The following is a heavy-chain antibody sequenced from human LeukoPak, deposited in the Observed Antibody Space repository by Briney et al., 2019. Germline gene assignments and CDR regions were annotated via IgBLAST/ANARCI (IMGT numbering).Heavy chain of an antibody. V-gene: IGHV3-53*01. CDR2: IYSGGKT. CDR1: GFTVSSNS. J-gene: IGHJ4*02. D-gene: IGHD2-15*01. CDR3: ARRAGEYSHPYDY. Sequence: GRSLRLSCTVSGFTVSSNSWSWVRQAPGKGLEWVSFIYSGGKTHSSDSVKGRFTISRDNSKNTLYLQMSSLRAEDTAIYYCARRAGEYSHPYDYWGQGTLVTVSS.